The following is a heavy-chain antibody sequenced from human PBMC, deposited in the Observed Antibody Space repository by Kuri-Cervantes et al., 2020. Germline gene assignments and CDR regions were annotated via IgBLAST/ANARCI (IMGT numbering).Heavy chain of an antibody. CDR3: ARISSSWYANY. CDR2: INPNSGGT. D-gene: IGHD6-13*01. V-gene: IGHV1-2*04. Sequence: ASVKVSCKASGYTFTGYYMHWVRQAPGQGLEWMGWINPNSGGTNYAQKFQGWVTMTRDTSISTAYMELSSLRSEDTAVYYCARISSSWYANYWGQGTLVTVSS. J-gene: IGHJ4*02. CDR1: GYTFTGYY.